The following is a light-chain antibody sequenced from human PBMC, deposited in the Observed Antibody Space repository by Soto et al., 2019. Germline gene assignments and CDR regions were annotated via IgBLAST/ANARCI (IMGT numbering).Light chain of an antibody. Sequence: EIVMTQSPATLSVSPGERATLSCRASQSVSSSLAWFQQKPGQAPRLLIYGASTRATGVPDRFSGSGSRTEFTLTITSLQSEDFAVYYCQQYTNWPPTYTFGQGTKLEI. CDR1: QSVSSS. CDR2: GAS. CDR3: QQYTNWPPTYT. J-gene: IGKJ2*01. V-gene: IGKV3-15*01.